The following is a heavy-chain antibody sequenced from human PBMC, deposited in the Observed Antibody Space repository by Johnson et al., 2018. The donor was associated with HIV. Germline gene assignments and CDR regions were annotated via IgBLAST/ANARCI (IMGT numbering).Heavy chain of an antibody. D-gene: IGHD3-22*01. CDR3: TRGRLTYYYDSSGDDAFDI. Sequence: VQLVESGGGVERRGGSLRLSCAASGFTFDDYGMSWVRQAPGKGLEWVSGINWHGCSEGYAAYVQGRFPISRYNAKNSLYLQMNSLRAEDTALYYCTRGRLTYYYDSSGDDAFDIWGQGTMVTVSS. J-gene: IGHJ3*02. CDR1: GFTFDDYG. CDR2: INWHGCSE. V-gene: IGHV3-20*04.